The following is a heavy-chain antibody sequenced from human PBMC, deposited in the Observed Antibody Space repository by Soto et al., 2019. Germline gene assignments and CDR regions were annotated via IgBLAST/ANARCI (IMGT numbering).Heavy chain of an antibody. CDR2: ISSSSSYI. V-gene: IGHV3-21*01. CDR1: GFTFSSYS. CDR3: ARDNCSSTSCYYYGMDV. Sequence: PXGSLRLSCAASGFTFSSYSMNWVRQAPGKGLEWVSSISSSSSYIYYADSVKGRFTISRDNAKNSLYLQMNSLRAEDTAVYYCARDNCSSTSCYYYGMDVWGQGTTVTVSS. J-gene: IGHJ6*02. D-gene: IGHD2-2*01.